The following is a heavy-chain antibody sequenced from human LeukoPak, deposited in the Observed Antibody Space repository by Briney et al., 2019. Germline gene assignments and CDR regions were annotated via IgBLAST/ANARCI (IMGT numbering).Heavy chain of an antibody. CDR1: GGSISSYY. CDR3: ARDRHYDSSGYYPHDAFDI. CDR2: IYNSGST. V-gene: IGHV4-59*01. D-gene: IGHD3-22*01. J-gene: IGHJ3*02. Sequence: SETLSLTCTVSGGSISSYYWSWIRQPPGKGLEWIGYIYNSGSTNYNPSLKSRVTISVDTSWNQFSLKLSSVTAADTAVYYCARDRHYDSSGYYPHDAFDIWAKGQWSPSLQ.